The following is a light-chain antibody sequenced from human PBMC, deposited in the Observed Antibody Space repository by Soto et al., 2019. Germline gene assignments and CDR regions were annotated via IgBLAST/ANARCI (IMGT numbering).Light chain of an antibody. CDR2: DVT. CDR1: SNDIGAYNY. J-gene: IGLJ2*01. Sequence: QSALTQPASVSGSPGQSVTISCTGTSNDIGAYNYVSWYQQHPGKAPKLLIYDVTNRPSGVSDRFSGSKSGRTASLTISGLQPEDEADYHCTSYTSIIAVVFGGGTKLTVL. V-gene: IGLV2-14*03. CDR3: TSYTSIIAVV.